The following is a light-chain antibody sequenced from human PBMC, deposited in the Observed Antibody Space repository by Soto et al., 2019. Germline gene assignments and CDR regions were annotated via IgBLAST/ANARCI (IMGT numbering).Light chain of an antibody. CDR1: SSNIGAGYD. CDR2: GNN. V-gene: IGLV1-40*01. Sequence: QSVLTQPPSVSGAPGQRLTISCTGSSSNIGAGYDVHWYRQPPGTAPKLLIFGNNNRPSGVPDRFSGSKSGTSASLAITGLQAEDEADYYCQSYDSSLSGYGFGTGTKLTVL. CDR3: QSYDSSLSGYG. J-gene: IGLJ1*01.